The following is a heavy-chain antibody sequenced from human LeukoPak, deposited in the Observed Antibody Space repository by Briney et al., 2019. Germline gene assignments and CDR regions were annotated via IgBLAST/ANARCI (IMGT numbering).Heavy chain of an antibody. D-gene: IGHD2-8*02. J-gene: IGHJ5*02. V-gene: IGHV1-2*02. CDR1: GYTFTAYY. Sequence: ASVKVSCKASGYTFTAYYIHWVRQAPGQGLEWMGWISPNNGGTNYAQRFLGRVTMTRDTSISTAYMELTRLKSDDTAVFYCMREYEEVLAVSGFDPWGQGTPVTVSS. CDR2: ISPNNGGT. CDR3: MREYEEVLAVSGFDP.